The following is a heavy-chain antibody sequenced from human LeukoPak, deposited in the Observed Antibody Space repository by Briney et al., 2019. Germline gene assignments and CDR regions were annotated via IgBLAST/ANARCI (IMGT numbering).Heavy chain of an antibody. CDR3: AREGNYGSGSYYYYYYYMDV. Sequence: GGSLRLSCAASGFTFSSYSMNWVRQAPGKGLEWVSYISSSSSTIYYADSVKGRFTISRDNAKNSLYLQMNSLRAEDTAVYYCAREGNYGSGSYYYYYYYMDVWGKGTTVTVSS. CDR1: GFTFSSYS. CDR2: ISSSSSTI. D-gene: IGHD3-10*01. J-gene: IGHJ6*03. V-gene: IGHV3-48*01.